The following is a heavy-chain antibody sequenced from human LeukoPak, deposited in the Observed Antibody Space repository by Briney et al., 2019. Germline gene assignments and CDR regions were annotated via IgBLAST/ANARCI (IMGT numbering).Heavy chain of an antibody. Sequence: TGGSLRLSCAASGFTFSSYAMHWVRQAPGKGLEWVAVISYDGSNKYYADSVKGRFTISRDNSKNTLYLQMNSLRAEDTAVYYCARVAKWLRYFDSWGQGALLTVSS. CDR1: GFTFSSYA. CDR2: ISYDGSNK. J-gene: IGHJ4*02. CDR3: ARVAKWLRYFDS. V-gene: IGHV3-30*04. D-gene: IGHD6-19*01.